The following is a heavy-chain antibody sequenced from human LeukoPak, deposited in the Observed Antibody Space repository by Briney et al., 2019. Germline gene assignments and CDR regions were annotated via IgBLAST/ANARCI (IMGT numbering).Heavy chain of an antibody. Sequence: GSLRLSCAASGFTFSSYGMHWVRQAPGKGLEWVAFIRYDGGNKYYADSVKGRFTISRDNAKNSLYLQMNSLRAEDTAVYYCARDGPLYCSSTSCYTAYYYYMDVWGKGTTVTVSS. J-gene: IGHJ6*03. CDR2: IRYDGGNK. CDR1: GFTFSSYG. V-gene: IGHV3-30*02. CDR3: ARDGPLYCSSTSCYTAYYYYMDV. D-gene: IGHD2-2*02.